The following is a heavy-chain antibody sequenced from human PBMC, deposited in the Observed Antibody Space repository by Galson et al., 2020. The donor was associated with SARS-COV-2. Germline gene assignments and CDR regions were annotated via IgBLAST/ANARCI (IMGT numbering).Heavy chain of an antibody. D-gene: IGHD3-3*01. CDR3: AAPSTGIFGVVIYTLDM. V-gene: IGHV1-24*01. Sequence: ASVKVSCKVSGYTLAELSIHWVRQAPGEGLEWMGSFHPEDEETIYTQKFQDRVTMTADTSRDIAYMELSSLRSEDTAVYYCAAPSTGIFGVVIYTLDMWGQGTVVTVSS. J-gene: IGHJ3*02. CDR1: GYTLAELS. CDR2: FHPEDEET.